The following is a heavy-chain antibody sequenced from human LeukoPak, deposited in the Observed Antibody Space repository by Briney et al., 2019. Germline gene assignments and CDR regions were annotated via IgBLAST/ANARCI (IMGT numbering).Heavy chain of an antibody. D-gene: IGHD5-18*01. CDR3: ARGYSHGYDALDV. Sequence: SETLSLTCTVSGGSISSYYWSWIRQPPGKGLEWIGCIYYSGRTNYSPSLKSRVTISVDTSNNQFSLKLSFVTAADTAVYYCARGYSHGYDALDVWGQGTMVTVSS. J-gene: IGHJ3*01. CDR1: GGSISSYY. CDR2: IYYSGRT. V-gene: IGHV4-59*01.